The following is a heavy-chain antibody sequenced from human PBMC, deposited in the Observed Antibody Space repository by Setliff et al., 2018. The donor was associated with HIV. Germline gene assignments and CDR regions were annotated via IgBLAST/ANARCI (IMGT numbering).Heavy chain of an antibody. CDR2: IKQDGSEK. V-gene: IGHV3-7*01. CDR1: GFTFTTYA. D-gene: IGHD4-17*01. Sequence: GSLRLSCTASGFTFTTYAMAWVRQAPGKGLEWVANIKQDGSEKYYVDSVKGRFTISRANAKNSLYLQMNSLRVEDSAVYYCARDPYPYADYGDWYFDLWGRGTLVTVSS. CDR3: ARDPYPYADYGDWYFDL. J-gene: IGHJ2*01.